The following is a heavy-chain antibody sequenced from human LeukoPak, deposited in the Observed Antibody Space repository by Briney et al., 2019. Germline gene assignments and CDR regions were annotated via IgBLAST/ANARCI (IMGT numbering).Heavy chain of an antibody. D-gene: IGHD3-10*01. CDR1: GGSISTSSDY. J-gene: IGHJ5*02. V-gene: IGHV4-39*01. CDR3: ARHHYYGLGSPNWFDP. Sequence: PSETLSLTCTVSGGSISTSSDYWGWIRQPPGKGLEWIGSIYYSGSTYYNPSLKSRVTISVDTSKNQFSLKLSSVTAADMAVYYCARHHYYGLGSPNWFDPWGQGTLVTVSS. CDR2: IYYSGST.